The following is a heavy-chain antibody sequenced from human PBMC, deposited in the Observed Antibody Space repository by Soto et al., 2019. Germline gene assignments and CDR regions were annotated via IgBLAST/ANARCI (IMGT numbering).Heavy chain of an antibody. Sequence: ASVKVSCKTSGGSFSNYAISWVRQAPGQGLEWMGAIIPMFCTANYAQMFQGRVTITADESTNTAYMEVSSLRSEDSAVYYCARGATVTREYFYGMDVWGQGTTVTVSS. CDR3: ARGATVTREYFYGMDV. CDR2: IIPMFCTA. CDR1: GGSFSNYA. J-gene: IGHJ6*02. D-gene: IGHD4-4*01. V-gene: IGHV1-69*13.